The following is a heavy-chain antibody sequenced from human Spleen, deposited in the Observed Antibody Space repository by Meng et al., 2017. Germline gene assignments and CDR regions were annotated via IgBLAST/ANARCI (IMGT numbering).Heavy chain of an antibody. CDR2: LWFDESKK. Sequence: GESLKISCAASGFTFSSYGMHWVRQAPGKGLEWVAVLWFDESKKYYADSVKGRFTISRDTSKNTLYLQMSSLRVEDTAVYYCARDSGWTQDYWGQGTLVTVSS. CDR1: GFTFSSYG. J-gene: IGHJ4*02. V-gene: IGHV3-33*01. CDR3: ARDSGWTQDY. D-gene: IGHD6-19*01.